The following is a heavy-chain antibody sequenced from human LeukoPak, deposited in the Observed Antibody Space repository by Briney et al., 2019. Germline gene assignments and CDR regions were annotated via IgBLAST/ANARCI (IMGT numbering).Heavy chain of an antibody. Sequence: PSETLSLTCTVSGASFNIYYWSWIRQPPGKGLEWIGYIYYSGSTNYNPSLKSRVTISVDTSKNQFSLNLRSVNAADTAAYYCARGGFSGGILRYFDLWGRGTLVTVSS. CDR1: GASFNIYY. J-gene: IGHJ2*01. CDR3: ARGGFSGGILRYFDL. D-gene: IGHD2-15*01. V-gene: IGHV4-59*01. CDR2: IYYSGST.